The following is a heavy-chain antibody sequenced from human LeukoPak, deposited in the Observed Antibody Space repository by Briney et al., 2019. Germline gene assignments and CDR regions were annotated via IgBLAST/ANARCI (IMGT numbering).Heavy chain of an antibody. D-gene: IGHD6-19*01. V-gene: IGHV4-4*07. CDR3: ARSTGWSSDLFDY. CDR2: VYTSGTT. J-gene: IGHJ4*02. CDR1: GGSISGYY. Sequence: SETLSLTCTVSGGSISGYYWNWIRQPAGKGLEWIGRVYTSGTTNYSPSLKSQITMSVDTSKNQFSLRLISVTAADTAVYYCARSTGWSSDLFDYWGQGALVTVSS.